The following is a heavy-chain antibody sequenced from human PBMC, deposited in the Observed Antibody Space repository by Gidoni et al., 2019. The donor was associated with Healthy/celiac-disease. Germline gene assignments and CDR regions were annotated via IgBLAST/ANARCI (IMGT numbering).Heavy chain of an antibody. CDR1: GYSFTSYG. V-gene: IGHV5-51*01. J-gene: IGHJ5*02. D-gene: IGHD6-13*01. CDR2: IYPGDSDT. CDR3: ARQGRLAAAGRGNWFDP. Sequence: EVQLVQSGAEVKKPGESLKISCKGSGYSFTSYGIGWVRQMPGKGLEWMGIIYPGDSDTRYSPSFQGQVTISADKSISTAYLQWSSLKASDTAMYYCARQGRLAAAGRGNWFDPWGQGTLVTVSS.